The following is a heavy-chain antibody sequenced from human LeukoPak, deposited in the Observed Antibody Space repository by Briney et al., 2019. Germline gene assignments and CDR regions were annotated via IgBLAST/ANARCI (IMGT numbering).Heavy chain of an antibody. CDR2: VSGSGDRM. J-gene: IGHJ4*02. V-gene: IGHV3-23*01. D-gene: IGHD6-13*01. CDR3: AEAAAAPGFEF. Sequence: PGGSLRLSCAASGFTSSSYALNWVRQAPGKGLEWVATVSGSGDRMYHADSVKGRFTISRDNSKNTIYLQMNSLRAEDTALYYCAEAAAAPGFEFWGQGTLVTVSS. CDR1: GFTSSSYA.